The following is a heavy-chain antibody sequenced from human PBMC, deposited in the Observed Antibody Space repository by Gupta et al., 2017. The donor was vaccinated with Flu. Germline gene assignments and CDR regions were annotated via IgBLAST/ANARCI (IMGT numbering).Heavy chain of an antibody. D-gene: IGHD1-7*01. Sequence: QVQLVQSGAEVKKPGSSVKVSCEASGGTFSSYAVSWVRQAPGQGLEWMGGIIPIFHTTTYAQKFQGRLTISADKFTSKASMELSSLGPEDTAVYYCAREAGYNWNYGWFGPWGQGTLVTVSS. CDR1: GGTFSSYA. V-gene: IGHV1-69*06. CDR2: IIPIFHTT. CDR3: AREAGYNWNYGWFGP. J-gene: IGHJ5*02.